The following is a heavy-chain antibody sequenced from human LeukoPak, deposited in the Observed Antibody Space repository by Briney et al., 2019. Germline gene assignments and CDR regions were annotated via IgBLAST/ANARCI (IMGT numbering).Heavy chain of an antibody. Sequence: GGSLRLSCAASGFTFSSYWMHWVRQAPGKGLVWVSRINSDGSSTSYADSVKGRFTISRDNAKNTLYLQMNSLRAEDTAVYYCASTYYYDSSGYPAGYWGQGTLVTVSS. CDR2: INSDGSST. J-gene: IGHJ4*02. CDR3: ASTYYYDSSGYPAGY. V-gene: IGHV3-74*01. D-gene: IGHD3-22*01. CDR1: GFTFSSYW.